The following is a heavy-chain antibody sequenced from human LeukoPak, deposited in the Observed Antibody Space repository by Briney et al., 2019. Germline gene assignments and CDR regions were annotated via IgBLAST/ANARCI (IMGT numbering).Heavy chain of an antibody. CDR2: IYYSGST. J-gene: IGHJ6*03. CDR3: ARDRRSGWEDYYYYMDV. V-gene: IGHV4-39*07. Sequence: PSETLSLTCTVSGGSISSSSYYWGGIRQPPGKGLEWIGSIYYSGSTYYNPSLKSRVTISVDTSKNQFSLKLSSVTAADTAVYYCARDRRSGWEDYYYYMDVWGKGTTVTISS. CDR1: GGSISSSSYY. D-gene: IGHD6-19*01.